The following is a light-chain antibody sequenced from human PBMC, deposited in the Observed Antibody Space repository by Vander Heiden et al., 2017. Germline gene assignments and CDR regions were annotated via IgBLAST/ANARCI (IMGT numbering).Light chain of an antibody. J-gene: IGKJ4*01. V-gene: IGKV3-11*01. CDR2: DAS. CDR3: QQRSNWPLT. Sequence: EIVLTQSTATLSLSPGKRDTLSCRASRSVSSYLAWYQQKPGQAPRLLIYDASNRATGIPARFSGSGSGTDFTLTISSLEPEDFAVYYCQQRSNWPLTFGGGTKVEIK. CDR1: RSVSSY.